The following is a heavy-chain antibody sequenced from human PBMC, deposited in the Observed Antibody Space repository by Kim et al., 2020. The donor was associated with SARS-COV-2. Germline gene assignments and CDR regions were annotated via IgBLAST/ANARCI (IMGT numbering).Heavy chain of an antibody. CDR3: AREVAAADTAGGYYFDY. V-gene: IGHV4-59*01. D-gene: IGHD6-13*01. CDR1: GGSISSYY. J-gene: IGHJ4*02. Sequence: SETLSLTCTVSGGSISSYYWSWIRQPPGKGLEWIGYIYYSGSTNYNPSLKSRVTISVDTSKNQFSLKLSSVTAADTAVYYCAREVAAADTAGGYYFDYWGQGTLVTVSS. CDR2: IYYSGST.